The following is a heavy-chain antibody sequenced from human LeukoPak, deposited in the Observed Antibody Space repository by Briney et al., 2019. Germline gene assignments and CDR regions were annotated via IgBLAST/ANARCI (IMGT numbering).Heavy chain of an antibody. CDR2: INPSGGST. CDR3: ASQSYDFWSGYGY. Sequence: GASVKVSCKASGYTFTGYYMHWVRQAPGQGLEWMGIINPSGGSTSYAQKFQGRVTMTRDMSTSTVYMELSSLRSEDTAVYYCASQSYDFWSGYGYWGQGTLVTVSS. CDR1: GYTFTGYY. D-gene: IGHD3-3*01. V-gene: IGHV1-46*01. J-gene: IGHJ4*02.